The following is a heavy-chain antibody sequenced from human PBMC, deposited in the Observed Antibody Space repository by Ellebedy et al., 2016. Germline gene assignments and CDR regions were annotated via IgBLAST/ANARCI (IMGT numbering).Heavy chain of an antibody. Sequence: GGSLRLXXAASGFTFSSYAMSWVRQAPGKGLEWVSAISGSGGSTYYADSVKGRFTISRDNSKNTLYLQMNSLRAEDTAVYYCAKDRSGVTTPHGYWGQGTLVTVSS. CDR2: ISGSGGST. CDR3: AKDRSGVTTPHGY. CDR1: GFTFSSYA. V-gene: IGHV3-23*01. D-gene: IGHD4-17*01. J-gene: IGHJ4*02.